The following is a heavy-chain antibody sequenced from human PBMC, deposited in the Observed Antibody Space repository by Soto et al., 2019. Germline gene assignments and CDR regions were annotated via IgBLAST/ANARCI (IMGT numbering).Heavy chain of an antibody. J-gene: IGHJ5*02. V-gene: IGHV3-23*01. Sequence: GKGREWVSAISGSGGSPYYADSVKGRFTISRDNSKNTLYLQMNSLRAEDTAVYYCAKVQDIVVVPAANWFDPWGQGTLVTVSS. CDR3: AKVQDIVVVPAANWFDP. D-gene: IGHD2-2*01. CDR2: ISGSGGSP.